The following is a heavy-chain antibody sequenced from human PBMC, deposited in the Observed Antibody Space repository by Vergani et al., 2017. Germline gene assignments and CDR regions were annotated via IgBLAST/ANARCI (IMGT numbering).Heavy chain of an antibody. CDR3: ARGQYYYDSSGYYHYYYGMDV. J-gene: IGHJ6*02. D-gene: IGHD3-22*01. Sequence: QVQLVQSGAEVKKPGSSVKVSCKASGGTFSSYTISWVRQAPGQGLEWMGRIIPILGIANYAQKFQGRVTITADKSTSTAYMELSSLRSEDTAVYYCARGQYYYDSSGYYHYYYGMDVWGQGTTVTVSS. CDR1: GGTFSSYT. V-gene: IGHV1-69*02. CDR2: IIPILGIA.